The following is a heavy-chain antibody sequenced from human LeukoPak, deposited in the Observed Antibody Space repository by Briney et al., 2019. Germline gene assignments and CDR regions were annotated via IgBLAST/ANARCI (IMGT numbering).Heavy chain of an antibody. J-gene: IGHJ4*02. CDR2: IYYSGST. Sequence: PSETLSLTCTVSGGSISSSSYYWGWIRQPPGKGLEWIGSIYYSGSTYYNPSLKSRVIISVDTSKNQFSLKLSSVTAADTAVYYCARHGYSYGSDYWGQGTLVTVSS. CDR1: GGSISSSSYY. V-gene: IGHV4-39*01. CDR3: ARHGYSYGSDY. D-gene: IGHD5-18*01.